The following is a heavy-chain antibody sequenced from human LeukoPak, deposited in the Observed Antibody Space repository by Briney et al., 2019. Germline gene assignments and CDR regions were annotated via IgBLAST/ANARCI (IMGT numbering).Heavy chain of an antibody. CDR3: ATGTGTYGY. CDR2: IKQDGSEK. Sequence: PGGSLRLSCAASGLTVSSTYMSWVRQAPGKGLEWVANIKQDGSEKYYVDSVKGRFTISRDNAKNSLYLEMNSLRVEDTAVYYCATGTGTYGYWGQGTLVTVSS. CDR1: GLTVSSTY. V-gene: IGHV3-7*04. J-gene: IGHJ4*02. D-gene: IGHD1-26*01.